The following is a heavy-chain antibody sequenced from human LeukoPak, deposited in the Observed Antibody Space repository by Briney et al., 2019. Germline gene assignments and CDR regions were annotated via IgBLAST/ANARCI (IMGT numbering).Heavy chain of an antibody. V-gene: IGHV3-23*01. CDR3: AKKETTVTTFFEN. CDR2: ISASGGST. Sequence: PGGSLRLSCAAPGFTFSSYAMSWVRQAPGKGLEWVSDISASGGSTYYADSVKGRFTISRDNSKNTLYLQMNSLRAEDTAVYYCAKKETTVTTFFENWGQGTLVTVPS. J-gene: IGHJ4*02. CDR1: GFTFSSYA. D-gene: IGHD4-17*01.